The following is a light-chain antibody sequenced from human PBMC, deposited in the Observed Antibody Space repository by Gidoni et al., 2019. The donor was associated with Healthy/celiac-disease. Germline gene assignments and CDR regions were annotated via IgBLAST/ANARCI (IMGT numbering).Light chain of an antibody. V-gene: IGKV1-39*01. J-gene: IGKJ3*01. CDR1: QSISSY. CDR3: QQSYSTPFT. CDR2: AAS. Sequence: DIQMTQYPSSRSASVGDRVTITCRASQSISSYLNWYQQKPGKAPKLLIYAASSLQSGVPSRFSGSGSGTDFTLTISSLQPEDFATYYCQQSYSTPFTFGPGTKVDIK.